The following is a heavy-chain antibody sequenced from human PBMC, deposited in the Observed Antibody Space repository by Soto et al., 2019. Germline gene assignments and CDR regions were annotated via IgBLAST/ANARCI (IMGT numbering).Heavy chain of an antibody. CDR1: GFTFSDYY. CDR3: AIDGVAATTLNWFDP. CDR2: ISSSSSYT. V-gene: IGHV3-11*06. D-gene: IGHD2-15*01. J-gene: IGHJ5*02. Sequence: PGGSLRLSCAASGFTFSDYYMSWIRQAPGKGLEWVSYISSSSSYTNYADSVKGRFTISRDNAKNSLYLQMNSLRAEDTAVYYCAIDGVAATTLNWFDPWGQGTLVTVSS.